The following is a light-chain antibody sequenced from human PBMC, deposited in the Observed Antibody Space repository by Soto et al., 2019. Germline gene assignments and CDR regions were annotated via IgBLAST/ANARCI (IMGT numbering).Light chain of an antibody. CDR3: AARDDSLLV. Sequence: QSVLTQPPSASGTPGQTVTIFCSGSSSNIGSAYIYWYQHLPGTAPKLLIYRNNQRPSGVPDRFSASKSGTSASLAISGLRSVDDADYFCAARDDSLLVFGGGTKLTVL. V-gene: IGLV1-47*01. CDR2: RNN. J-gene: IGLJ2*01. CDR1: SSNIGSAY.